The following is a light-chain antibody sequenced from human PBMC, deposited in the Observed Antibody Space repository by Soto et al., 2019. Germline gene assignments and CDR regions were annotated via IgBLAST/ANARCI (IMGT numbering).Light chain of an antibody. CDR2: GAS. Sequence: EIVMTQSPATLSVSPGERATLSCRASQSISSNLAWYQQKPGQAPRLLIYGASTRATGIPARFSGSGSGTEFTLTISSLQSEDVAVYDCQHDNNWPPWTFGQGTKVEIK. V-gene: IGKV3-15*01. CDR3: QHDNNWPPWT. J-gene: IGKJ1*01. CDR1: QSISSN.